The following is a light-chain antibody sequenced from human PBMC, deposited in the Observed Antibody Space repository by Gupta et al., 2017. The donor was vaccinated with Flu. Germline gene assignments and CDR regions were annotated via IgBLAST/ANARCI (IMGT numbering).Light chain of an antibody. CDR3: VSYASNNNWV. CDR2: EVT. Sequence: QSALPQPPSASGSPGQSVTISCTGTSSDVGGYNYVSWYQQHPAKAPKFMIYEVTKRPAGVPGRFSGSKSGNTASLTXSXLQADDXADYYCVSYASNNNWVFGGGTNLTVL. V-gene: IGLV2-8*01. J-gene: IGLJ3*02. CDR1: SSDVGGYNY.